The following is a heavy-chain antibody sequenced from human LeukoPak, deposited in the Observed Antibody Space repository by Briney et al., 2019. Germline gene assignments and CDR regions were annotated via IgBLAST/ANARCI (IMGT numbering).Heavy chain of an antibody. D-gene: IGHD2-21*02. CDR1: GYSFTSYW. J-gene: IGHJ3*02. V-gene: IGHV5-51*01. Sequence: GESLKISCKGSGYSFTSYWIGWVRQMPGKGLEWMGTIYPYDSDTRYSPSFQGQVTISADKSFKTAYLQWSSLKASDTAMYYCARQTAYCGSDCSPGADIWGLGTLVTVSS. CDR3: ARQTAYCGSDCSPGADI. CDR2: IYPYDSDT.